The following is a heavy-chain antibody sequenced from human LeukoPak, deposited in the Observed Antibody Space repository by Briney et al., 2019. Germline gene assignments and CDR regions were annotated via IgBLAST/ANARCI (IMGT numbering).Heavy chain of an antibody. Sequence: PGGSLRLSCAASGFFFSNYWMSWVRQAQGKGLEWVANINLDGNGRFYVDSVKGRFTISRDNNKKSVYLRMNSLRAEDTAVYYCARDTDDFQGLDIWGQGTRVTVSS. D-gene: IGHD3-3*01. CDR3: ARDTDDFQGLDI. CDR2: INLDGNGR. V-gene: IGHV3-7*01. CDR1: GFFFSNYW. J-gene: IGHJ3*02.